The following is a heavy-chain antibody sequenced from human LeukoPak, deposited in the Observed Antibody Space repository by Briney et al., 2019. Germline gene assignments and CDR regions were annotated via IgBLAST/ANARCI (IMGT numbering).Heavy chain of an antibody. D-gene: IGHD4-17*01. CDR1: EFTFSSYW. CDR3: ARVGARQILEY. Sequence: LSGGSLRLSCAASEFTFSSYWMSWVRQAPGKGLEWVANIKQDGGEKYYLDSVKGRFTVSRDNAKNSLYLQMNSLRAEDTAVYYCARVGARQILEYWGQGTLVTVSS. J-gene: IGHJ4*02. CDR2: IKQDGGEK. V-gene: IGHV3-7*01.